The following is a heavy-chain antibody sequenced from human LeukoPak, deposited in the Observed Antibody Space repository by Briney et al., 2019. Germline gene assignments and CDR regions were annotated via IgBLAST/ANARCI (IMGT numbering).Heavy chain of an antibody. CDR1: GFTFSSYA. V-gene: IGHV3-30*01. J-gene: IGHJ5*02. CDR3: ARDRQPPIEFDP. Sequence: PGGSLRLSCAASGFTFSSYAMHWVRQAPGKGLEWVAVISYDGSNKYYADSVKGRFTISRDNSKNTLYLQMNSLRAEDTAVNYCARDRQPPIEFDPWGQGTLVTVSS. CDR2: ISYDGSNK. D-gene: IGHD1-26*01.